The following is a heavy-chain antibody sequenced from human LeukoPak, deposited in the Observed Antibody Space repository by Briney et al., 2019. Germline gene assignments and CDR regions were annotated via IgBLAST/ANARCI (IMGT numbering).Heavy chain of an antibody. D-gene: IGHD5-24*01. J-gene: IGHJ4*02. V-gene: IGHV1-69*13. CDR1: GGTFSSYA. CDR2: IIPIFGTA. CDR3: ARDRDRDGYNYDY. Sequence: GAPVKVSCKASGGTFSSYAISWVRQAPGQGLEWMGGIIPIFGTANYAQKFQGRVTITADESTSTAYMELSSLRSEDTAVYYCARDRDRDGYNYDYWGQGTLVTVSS.